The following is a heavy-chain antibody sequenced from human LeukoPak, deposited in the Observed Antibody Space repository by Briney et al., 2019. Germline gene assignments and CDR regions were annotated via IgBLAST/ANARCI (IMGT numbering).Heavy chain of an antibody. CDR2: ISSSSSYI. CDR3: ARDLGYCSSTSCHDAFDI. J-gene: IGHJ3*02. CDR1: GFTFSSYS. Sequence: PGGSLRLSCAASGFTFSSYSMNWVRQAPGKGLEWVSSISSSSSYIYYADSVKGRFTISRDNAKNSLYLQMNSLRAEDTAVYYCARDLGYCSSTSCHDAFDIWGQGTMVTVSS. D-gene: IGHD2-2*01. V-gene: IGHV3-21*01.